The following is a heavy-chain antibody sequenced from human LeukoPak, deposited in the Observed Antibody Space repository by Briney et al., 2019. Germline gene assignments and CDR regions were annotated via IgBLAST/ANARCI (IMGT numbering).Heavy chain of an antibody. CDR3: AKDNGRGWLQSDAFDI. Sequence: GGSLRLSCAASEFTFNSYGMHWVRQAPGKGLEWVAFIRYDGSNKYYADSVKGRFTISRDNSKNTLYLQMNSLRAEDTAVYYCAKDNGRGWLQSDAFDIWGQGTMVTVSS. D-gene: IGHD5-24*01. V-gene: IGHV3-30*02. CDR1: EFTFNSYG. J-gene: IGHJ3*02. CDR2: IRYDGSNK.